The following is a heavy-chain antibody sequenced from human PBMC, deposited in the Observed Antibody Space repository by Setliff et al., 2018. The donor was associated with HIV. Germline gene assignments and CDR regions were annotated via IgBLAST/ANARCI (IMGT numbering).Heavy chain of an antibody. D-gene: IGHD6-19*01. Sequence: ASVKVSCKASGYSFADYTIQWVRQAPGQSLEWMGWIIDGNDNTRYSQKFQGRVTIARDTSASTAYMELSSLRSEDTAVYYCARLSGWYEGDVDYWGQGTLVTVSS. CDR1: GYSFADYT. CDR2: IIDGNDNT. CDR3: ARLSGWYEGDVDY. J-gene: IGHJ4*02. V-gene: IGHV1-3*01.